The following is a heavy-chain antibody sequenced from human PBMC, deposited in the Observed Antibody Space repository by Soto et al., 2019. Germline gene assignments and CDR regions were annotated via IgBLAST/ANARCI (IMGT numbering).Heavy chain of an antibody. J-gene: IGHJ6*02. CDR1: GFTFSSYA. V-gene: IGHV3-30-3*01. CDR3: ARDRLRYNWNDFPYYYYGMDV. D-gene: IGHD1-1*01. Sequence: QVQLVESGGGVVQPGRSLRLSCAASGFTFSSYAMHWVRQAPGKGLEWVAVISYDGSNKYYADSVKGRFTISRDNSKNTLYLQMTRLRAEDTAVYYCARDRLRYNWNDFPYYYYGMDVWGQGTTVTVSS. CDR2: ISYDGSNK.